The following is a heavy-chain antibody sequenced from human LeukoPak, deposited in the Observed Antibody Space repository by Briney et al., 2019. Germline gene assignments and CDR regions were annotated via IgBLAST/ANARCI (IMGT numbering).Heavy chain of an antibody. CDR3: ARDTYYYDSSGYYLMGGFDY. D-gene: IGHD3-22*01. CDR1: GFTFSNYS. V-gene: IGHV3-48*01. J-gene: IGHJ4*02. CDR2: ISSRSRTI. Sequence: GGSLRLSCAASGFTFSNYSMNWVRQAPGKGLEWVSYISSRSRTIYYADSVKGRFTISRDNAKNSLYLQMNSLRAEDTAVYYCARDTYYYDSSGYYLMGGFDYWGQGTLVTVSS.